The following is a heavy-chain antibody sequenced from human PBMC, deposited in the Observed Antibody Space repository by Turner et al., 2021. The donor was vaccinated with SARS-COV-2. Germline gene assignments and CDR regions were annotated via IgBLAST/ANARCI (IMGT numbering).Heavy chain of an antibody. J-gene: IGHJ6*02. CDR2: ISSSSRDT. Sequence: QVQLVESGGGSVKPGGSMRLDCAASGFTFSDYYMNWIRRAHGKGVEWDSYISSSSRDTKYADSVNSTFSISRDNAKNSLYLEMCSLRAEDTAVYYCASFVGGPGLYGMDVWGQGTTVTVSS. CDR1: GFTFSDYY. V-gene: IGHV3-11*06. CDR3: ASFVGGPGLYGMDV. D-gene: IGHD2-15*01.